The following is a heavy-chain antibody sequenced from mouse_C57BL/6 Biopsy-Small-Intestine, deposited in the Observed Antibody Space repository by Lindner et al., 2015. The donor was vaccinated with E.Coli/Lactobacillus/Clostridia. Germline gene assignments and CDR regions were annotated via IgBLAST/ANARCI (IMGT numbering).Heavy chain of an antibody. D-gene: IGHD4-1*02. V-gene: IGHV1-18*01. CDR1: GFPFTENH. CDR2: ITPNGGAT. Sequence: SVKVSCKASGFPFTENHMHWVRQAPAQGLEWMGIITPNGGATNYAQKFQGRVTMTWDMSTSTVYVELSSLTSEDTAVYYCATEKNGGNWFDPWGQGTLIIVSS. CDR3: ATEKNGGNWFDP. J-gene: IGHJ4*01.